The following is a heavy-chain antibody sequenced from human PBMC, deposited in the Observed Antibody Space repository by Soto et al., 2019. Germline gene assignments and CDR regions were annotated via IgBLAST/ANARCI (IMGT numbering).Heavy chain of an antibody. CDR3: ARGVTWILGGFDY. J-gene: IGHJ4*02. V-gene: IGHV4-61*01. D-gene: IGHD3-16*01. CDR1: GGSVNSGSYY. CDR2: IYYTGST. Sequence: SETLSLTCTVSGGSVNSGSYYWSWIRQPPGKGLEWIGYIYYTGSTNYNPSLKSRITISVDTSKNQFSLKLSSVTAADTAVYYCARGVTWILGGFDYWGQGTLVTVSS.